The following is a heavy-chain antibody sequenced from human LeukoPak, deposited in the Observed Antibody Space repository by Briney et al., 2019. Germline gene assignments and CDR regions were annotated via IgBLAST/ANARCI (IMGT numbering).Heavy chain of an antibody. CDR2: ISYDGSNK. J-gene: IGHJ5*02. CDR1: GFTFSSYA. Sequence: GGSLRLSCAASGFTFSSYAMHWVRQAPGKGLEWVAVISYDGSNKYYADSVKGRFTISRDNSKNTLYLQMNSLTAEDTAVYYCSRDWYFDLWPFDPWGQGTLVTVSS. V-gene: IGHV3-30-3*01. D-gene: IGHD3-3*01. CDR3: SRDWYFDLWPFDP.